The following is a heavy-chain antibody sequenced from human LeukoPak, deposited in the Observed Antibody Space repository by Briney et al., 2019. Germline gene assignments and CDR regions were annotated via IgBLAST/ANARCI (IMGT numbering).Heavy chain of an antibody. D-gene: IGHD5-12*01. CDR3: ARVPNSGYDGDYFDY. CDR2: ISAYNGNT. CDR1: GYTFTSYY. V-gene: IGHV1-18*04. J-gene: IGHJ4*02. Sequence: VASVKVSCKASGYTFTSYYMHWVRQAPGQVLEWMGWISAYNGNTNYAQKLQGRVTMTTDTTTSTAYMELRSLRSDDTAVYYCARVPNSGYDGDYFDYWGQGTLVTVSS.